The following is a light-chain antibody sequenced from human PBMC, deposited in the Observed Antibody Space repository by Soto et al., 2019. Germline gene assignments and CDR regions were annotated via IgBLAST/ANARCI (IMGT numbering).Light chain of an antibody. CDR1: QGIRND. CDR3: LQHNSYPRT. Sequence: DIQMTQSPSSLSASVGDRVTITCRASQGIRNDLNWYQQKPGKAPKRLIYGATSLQSGVPSRFSGSGSGTEFTLSISSLQPEDFATYSCLQHNSYPRTFGPGTKVEIK. CDR2: GAT. J-gene: IGKJ3*01. V-gene: IGKV1-17*01.